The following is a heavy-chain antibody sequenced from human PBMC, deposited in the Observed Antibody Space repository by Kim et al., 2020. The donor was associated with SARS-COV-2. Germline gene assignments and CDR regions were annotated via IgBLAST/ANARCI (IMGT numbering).Heavy chain of an antibody. CDR1: GFTFSNAW. V-gene: IGHV3-15*01. J-gene: IGHJ4*02. CDR3: TTPMITGNIRDY. D-gene: IGHD3-16*01. CDR2: IKSKTDGGTT. Sequence: GGSLRLSCAASGFTFSNAWMSWVRQAPGKGLEWVVRIKSKTDGGTTDYAAPVKGRFTISRDDSKNTLYLQMNSLKTEDTAVYYCTTPMITGNIRDYLGQG.